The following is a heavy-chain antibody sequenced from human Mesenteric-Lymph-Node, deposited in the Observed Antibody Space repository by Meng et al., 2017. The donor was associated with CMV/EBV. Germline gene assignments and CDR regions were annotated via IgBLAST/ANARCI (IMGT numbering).Heavy chain of an antibody. Sequence: SETLSLTCTVSGESISSNSHSWGWIRQPPGKGLEWIGNIYYSGTTYNNPSLKSRVTISVDTSKNQFSLKLSSVTAADTAVYYCARVPVITGTTRHYYYYGMDVWGQGTTVTVSS. CDR3: ARVPVITGTTRHYYYYGMDV. V-gene: IGHV4-39*07. CDR1: GESISSNSHS. CDR2: IYYSGTT. D-gene: IGHD1-7*01. J-gene: IGHJ6*02.